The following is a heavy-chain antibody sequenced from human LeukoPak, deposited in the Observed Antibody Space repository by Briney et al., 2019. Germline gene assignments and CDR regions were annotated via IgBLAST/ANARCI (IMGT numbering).Heavy chain of an antibody. Sequence: SETLSLTCTVSGGSISSSSYYWGWIRQPPGKGLEWIGSIYYSGSTYHNPSLKSRVTISVDTSKNQFSLKLSSVTAADTAVYYCARQYYYDSSGLRFGGQGTLVTVSS. J-gene: IGHJ4*02. D-gene: IGHD3-22*01. V-gene: IGHV4-39*01. CDR1: GGSISSSSYY. CDR3: ARQYYYDSSGLRF. CDR2: IYYSGST.